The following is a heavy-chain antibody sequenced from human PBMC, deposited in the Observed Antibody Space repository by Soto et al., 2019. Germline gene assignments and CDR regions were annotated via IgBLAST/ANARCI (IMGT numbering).Heavy chain of an antibody. CDR2: IVPIVGTT. Sequence: ASVKVSCKTSGGTFSSYAISWVRQAPGQGLEWMGGIVPIVGTTTYAQKFQGRVTITADEATSTAYMQLSRLRSDDTAVYYCAKDRPRRTSGYFFDYWGQGTPVTVSS. D-gene: IGHD1-1*01. CDR1: GGTFSSYA. V-gene: IGHV1-69*13. J-gene: IGHJ4*02. CDR3: AKDRPRRTSGYFFDY.